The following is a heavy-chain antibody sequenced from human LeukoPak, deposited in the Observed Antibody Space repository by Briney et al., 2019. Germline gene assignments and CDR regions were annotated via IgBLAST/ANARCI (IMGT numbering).Heavy chain of an antibody. CDR2: IYPGDADT. V-gene: IGHV5-51*01. D-gene: IGHD3-10*02. CDR3: ARHSPPYVIDY. CDR1: GYSFTNYW. J-gene: IGHJ4*02. Sequence: PGESLKISCKGSGYSFTNYWIGWVRRMPGKGLEWMGMIYPGDADTRYGPSFQGQVTISADKFISTAYLQWGSLKASDTAMYYCARHSPPYVIDYWGQGTLVTVSS.